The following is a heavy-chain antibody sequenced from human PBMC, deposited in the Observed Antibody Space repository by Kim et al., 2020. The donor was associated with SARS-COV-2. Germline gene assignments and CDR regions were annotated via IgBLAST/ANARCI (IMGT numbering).Heavy chain of an antibody. CDR1: GYTLTELS. V-gene: IGHV1-24*01. CDR2: FDPEDGET. Sequence: ASVKVSCKVSGYTLTELSMHWVRQAPGKGLEWMGGFDPEDGETIYAQKFQGRVTMTEDTSTDTAYMELSSLRSEDTAVYYCATEGYCSGGSCYVGVRYFDLWGRGTLVTVSS. CDR3: ATEGYCSGGSCYVGVRYFDL. D-gene: IGHD2-15*01. J-gene: IGHJ2*01.